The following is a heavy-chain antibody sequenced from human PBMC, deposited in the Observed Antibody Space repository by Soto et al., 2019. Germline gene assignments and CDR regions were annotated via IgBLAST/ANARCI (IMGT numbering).Heavy chain of an antibody. V-gene: IGHV3-7*01. CDR1: GFTFSSYW. J-gene: IGHJ4*02. D-gene: IGHD3-10*01. CDR2: IKQDGSEK. Sequence: PGGSLRLSCAASGFTFSSYWMSWVRQAPGKGLEWVANIKQDGSEKYYVDSVKGRFTISRDNAKNSLYLQMNSLRAEDTAVYYCARLVRGVIIPNFDYWGQGTLVTVSS. CDR3: ARLVRGVIIPNFDY.